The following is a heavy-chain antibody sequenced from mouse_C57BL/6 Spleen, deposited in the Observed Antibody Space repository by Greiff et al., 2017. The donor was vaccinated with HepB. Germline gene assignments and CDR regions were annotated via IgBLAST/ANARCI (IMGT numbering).Heavy chain of an antibody. CDR1: GFTFSSYA. V-gene: IGHV5-4*01. D-gene: IGHD2-4*01. CDR3: ARERGYDYLYYFDY. Sequence: EVHLVESGGGLVKPGGSLKLSCAASGFTFSSYAMSWVRQTPEKRLEWVATISDGGSYTYYPDNVKGRFTISRDNAKNNLYLQMSHLKSEDTAMYYCARERGYDYLYYFDYWGQGTTLTVSS. J-gene: IGHJ2*01. CDR2: ISDGGSYT.